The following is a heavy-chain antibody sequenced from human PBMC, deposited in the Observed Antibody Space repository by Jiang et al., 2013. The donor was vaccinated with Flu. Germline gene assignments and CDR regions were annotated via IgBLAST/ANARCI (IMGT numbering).Heavy chain of an antibody. CDR3: ARGPGGITIFGVVTPYYFDY. D-gene: IGHD3-3*01. CDR1: GGSISSSSYY. V-gene: IGHV4-39*07. J-gene: IGHJ4*02. CDR2: IYYSGST. Sequence: GSGLVKPSETLSLTCTVSGGSISSSSYYWGWIRQPPGKGLEWIGSIYYSGSTYYNPSLKSRVTISVDTSKNQFSLKLSSVTAADTAVYYCARGPGGITIFGVVTPYYFDYVGPGNPGHRLL.